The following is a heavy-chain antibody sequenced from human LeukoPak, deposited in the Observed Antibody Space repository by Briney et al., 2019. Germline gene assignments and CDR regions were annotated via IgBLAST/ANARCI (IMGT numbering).Heavy chain of an antibody. CDR1: GFTFSSYG. D-gene: IGHD6-6*01. CDR3: AKDEYQAFDI. Sequence: QPGRSLRLSCAASGFTFSSYGMHWVRQAPGKGLEWVAFIRYDGSNKYYADSVKGRFTISRDNSKNTLYLQMNSLRAEDTAVYYCAKDEYQAFDIWGQGTMVTVSS. V-gene: IGHV3-30*02. J-gene: IGHJ3*02. CDR2: IRYDGSNK.